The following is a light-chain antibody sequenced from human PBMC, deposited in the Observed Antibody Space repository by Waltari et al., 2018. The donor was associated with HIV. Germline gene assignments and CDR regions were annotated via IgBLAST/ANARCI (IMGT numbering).Light chain of an antibody. Sequence: DIQLTQSPSFLLASVGDRVTFTCRASQGISSYLAWYQQKPGKAPNLLIYAASTLQYGVPSRFSGSGSGTEFTLTISSLQPEDFATYYCQQLNSYPLTFGGGTKVEIK. J-gene: IGKJ4*01. CDR3: QQLNSYPLT. CDR2: AAS. CDR1: QGISSY. V-gene: IGKV1-9*01.